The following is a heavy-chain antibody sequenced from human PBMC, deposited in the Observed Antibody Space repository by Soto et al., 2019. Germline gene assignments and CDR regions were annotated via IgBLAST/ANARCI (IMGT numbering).Heavy chain of an antibody. CDR3: AIGWGIADY. J-gene: IGHJ4*02. Sequence: SETLSLTCAVYGGSFSGYYWSWIRQPPGKGLEWIGEINHSGSTNDNPSLKSRVTISVDTSKNQFSLKLSSVTAADTAVYYCAIGWGIADYWGQGTLVTGFS. CDR1: GGSFSGYY. CDR2: INHSGST. D-gene: IGHD6-13*01. V-gene: IGHV4-34*01.